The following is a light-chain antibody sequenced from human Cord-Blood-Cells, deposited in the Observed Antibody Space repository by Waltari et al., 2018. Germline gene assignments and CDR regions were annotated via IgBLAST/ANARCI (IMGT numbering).Light chain of an antibody. V-gene: IGLV2-8*01. CDR3: SSYAGSNYYV. CDR2: EVS. J-gene: IGLJ1*01. CDR1: SSDVGGYNY. Sequence: QSALTQPPSASGSPGQSVTIPCTGTSSDVGGYNYVSWYQQHPGKAPKLMIYEVSKRPSVVPDRFSGSKSGNTASLTVAGLQAEDEADYYCSSYAGSNYYVFGTGTKVTVL.